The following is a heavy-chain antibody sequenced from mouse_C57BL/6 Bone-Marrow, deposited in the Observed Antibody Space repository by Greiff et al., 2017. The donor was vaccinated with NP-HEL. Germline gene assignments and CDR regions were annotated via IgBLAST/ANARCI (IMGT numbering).Heavy chain of an antibody. CDR2: IRNKANGYTT. CDR1: GFTFTDYY. Sequence: EVKLMESGGGLVQPGGSLSLSCAASGFTFTDYYMSWVRQPPGKALEWLGFIRNKANGYTTEYSASVKGRFTISRDNSQSILYLQMNALRAEDSATYYCASLAYYSNYVDYWGQGTTLTVSS. D-gene: IGHD2-5*01. CDR3: ASLAYYSNYVDY. J-gene: IGHJ2*01. V-gene: IGHV7-3*01.